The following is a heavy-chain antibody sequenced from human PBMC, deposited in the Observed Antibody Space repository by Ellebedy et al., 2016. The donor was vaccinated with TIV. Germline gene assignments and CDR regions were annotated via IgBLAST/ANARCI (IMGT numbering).Heavy chain of an antibody. V-gene: IGHV3-11*01. J-gene: IGHJ4*02. CDR3: ARNRNDFDANGYWNY. CDR2: INHDGAIK. CDR1: GFSFREYY. D-gene: IGHD3-22*01. Sequence: GGSLRLSCAASGFSFREYYMSWIRQAPGKGLECVAYINHDGAIKYYADAVMGRFTVSRDNAENSLHLQMNSLRAEDTAVYYCARNRNDFDANGYWNYWGPGAQVTVSS.